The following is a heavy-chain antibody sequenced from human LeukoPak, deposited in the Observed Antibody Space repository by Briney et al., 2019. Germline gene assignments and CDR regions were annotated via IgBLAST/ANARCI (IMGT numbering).Heavy chain of an antibody. CDR3: ARALSSPFDY. CDR1: GFTVSSNY. Sequence: GGSLRLSCAASGFTVSSNYMSWVRQAPGKGLEWASVIYSGGSTYYADSVKGRFTISRDNSKNTLYLQMNSLRAEDTAVYYCARALSSPFDYWGQGTLVTVSS. CDR2: IYSGGST. D-gene: IGHD6-13*01. J-gene: IGHJ4*02. V-gene: IGHV3-66*02.